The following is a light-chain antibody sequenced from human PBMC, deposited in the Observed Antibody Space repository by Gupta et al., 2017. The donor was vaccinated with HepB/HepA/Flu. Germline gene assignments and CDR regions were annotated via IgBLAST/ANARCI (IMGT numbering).Light chain of an antibody. V-gene: IGKV3-11*01. CDR3: QQRSNGHMCS. Sequence: DIVLTQSPATLSLSPGERATLSCRASQSVSSYLAWYQQKPGQAPRLLIYEASNRATGIPARVRGSGSGTDCTLTISSLEPEDFAVDYCQQRSNGHMCSFGQGTKLEIK. J-gene: IGKJ2*04. CDR2: EAS. CDR1: QSVSSY.